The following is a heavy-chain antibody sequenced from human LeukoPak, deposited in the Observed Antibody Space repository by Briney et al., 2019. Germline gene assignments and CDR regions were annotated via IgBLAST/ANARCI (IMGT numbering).Heavy chain of an antibody. CDR3: AREFDGYGDYVSDY. Sequence: GGSLRLSCAASGFTFSSYGMRWVRQAPGKGLEWVAVIWYDGSNKYYADSVKGRFTISRDNSKNTLYLQMNSLRAEDTAVYYCAREFDGYGDYVSDYWGQGTLVTVSS. CDR1: GFTFSSYG. D-gene: IGHD4-17*01. CDR2: IWYDGSNK. J-gene: IGHJ4*02. V-gene: IGHV3-33*01.